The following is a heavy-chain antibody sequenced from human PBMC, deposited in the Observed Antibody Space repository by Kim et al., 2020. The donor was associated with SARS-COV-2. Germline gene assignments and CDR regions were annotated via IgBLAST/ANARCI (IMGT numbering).Heavy chain of an antibody. J-gene: IGHJ6*02. Sequence: TYYADSVKGRFTISRDNSKNTLYLQMNSLRAEDTAMYYCARVRGLGMDVWGQGTTVTVSS. D-gene: IGHD3-10*01. CDR3: ARVRGLGMDV. V-gene: IGHV3-53*01. CDR2: T.